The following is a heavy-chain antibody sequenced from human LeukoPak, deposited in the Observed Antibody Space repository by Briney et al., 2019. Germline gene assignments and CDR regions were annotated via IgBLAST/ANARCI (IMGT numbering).Heavy chain of an antibody. CDR1: GYSFTSYW. D-gene: IGHD5-18*01. Sequence: RGESLKISCKGSGYSFTSYWIVWVLQMPGKGLGWMGIIYPGDSDTRYSPSFQGQVTISADKSISTAYLQWSSLKASGTAMYYCARLNSLAMVIYWGQGTLVTVSS. CDR2: IYPGDSDT. V-gene: IGHV5-51*01. J-gene: IGHJ4*02. CDR3: ARLNSLAMVIY.